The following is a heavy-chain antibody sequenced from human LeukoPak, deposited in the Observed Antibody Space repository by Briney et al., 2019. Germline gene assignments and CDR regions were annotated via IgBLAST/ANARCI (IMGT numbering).Heavy chain of an antibody. CDR2: IYYSGST. Sequence: PSETLSLTCTVSGGSISSYYWSWIRQPPGKGLAWIGYIYYSGSTNYNPSLKSRVTISVDTSKNQFSLKLSSVTAADTAVYYCARPIRYFDWVRGQDWFDPWGQGTLVTVSS. J-gene: IGHJ5*02. D-gene: IGHD3-9*01. V-gene: IGHV4-59*08. CDR1: GGSISSYY. CDR3: ARPIRYFDWVRGQDWFDP.